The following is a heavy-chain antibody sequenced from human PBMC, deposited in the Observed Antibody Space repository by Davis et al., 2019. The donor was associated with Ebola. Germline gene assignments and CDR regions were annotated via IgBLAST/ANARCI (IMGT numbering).Heavy chain of an antibody. D-gene: IGHD5-12*01. CDR1: GFTLSSYG. CDR2: FSKFGSSK. Sequence: GESLKISCAASGFTLSSYGMLWVRQAPGKGLEWVAYFSKFGSSKYYADSVKGRFTISRDNSMNTLDLQMNSLRAEDTAVYFCAKDHRFIVAAVTGLDYWGQGTPVTVSS. V-gene: IGHV3-30*18. J-gene: IGHJ4*02. CDR3: AKDHRFIVAAVTGLDY.